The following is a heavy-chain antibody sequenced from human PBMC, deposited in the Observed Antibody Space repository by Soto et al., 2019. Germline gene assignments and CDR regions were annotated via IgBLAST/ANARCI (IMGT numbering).Heavy chain of an antibody. J-gene: IGHJ3*02. CDR2: IDWDDDK. V-gene: IGHV2-70*01. CDR3: ARIFSYDSSGTHAFDI. CDR1: GFSLSTSGMC. Sequence: GSGPTLVNPTQTLTLTCTFSGFSLSTSGMCVSWIRQPPGKALEWLALIDWDDDKYYSTSLKTRLTISKDTSKNQVVLTMTNMDPVDTATYYCARIFSYDSSGTHAFDIWGQGTMVTVSS. D-gene: IGHD3-22*01.